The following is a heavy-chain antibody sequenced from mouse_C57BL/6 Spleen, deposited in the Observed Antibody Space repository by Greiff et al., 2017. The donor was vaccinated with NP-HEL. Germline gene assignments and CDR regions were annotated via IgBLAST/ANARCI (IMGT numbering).Heavy chain of an antibody. Sequence: EVQLQESGPELVKPGASVKISCKASGYSFTGYYMHWVKQSSEKSLEWIGEINPSTGGTSYNQKFKGKATLTVDKSSSTAYMQLKSLTSEDSAVYYFSRGYYDYDGAMDYWGQGTSVTVSS. V-gene: IGHV1-43*01. CDR2: INPSTGGT. CDR3: SRGYYDYDGAMDY. CDR1: GYSFTGYY. D-gene: IGHD2-4*01. J-gene: IGHJ4*01.